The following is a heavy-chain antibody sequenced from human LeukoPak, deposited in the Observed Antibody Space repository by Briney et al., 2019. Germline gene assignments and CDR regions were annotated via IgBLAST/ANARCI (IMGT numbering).Heavy chain of an antibody. D-gene: IGHD6-13*01. CDR1: GGSISSSNW. Sequence: SGTLSFTCAVSGGSISSSNWWSWVRQPPGKGLEWIGEIYHSGSTNYNPSLKSRVTISVDKSKNQFSLKLSSVTAADTAVYYCARVARYSSSWYDGGFNWFDPWGQGTLVTVSS. CDR2: IYHSGST. V-gene: IGHV4-4*02. J-gene: IGHJ5*02. CDR3: ARVARYSSSWYDGGFNWFDP.